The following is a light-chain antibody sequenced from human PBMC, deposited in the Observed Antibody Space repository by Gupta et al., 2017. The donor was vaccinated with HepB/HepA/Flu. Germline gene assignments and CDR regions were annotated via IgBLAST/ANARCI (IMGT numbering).Light chain of an antibody. CDR2: GNS. Sequence: SVLTPPPSVSGAPGQRVTISCTGRSSNIGAGYHVHWYQQLPGIAPKLLIYGNSNRPAGVPDRFSGSKSGTSASLAITGLQAEDEADYYCQSFDRSLSGSVFGGGTKLTVL. CDR1: SSNIGAGYH. CDR3: QSFDRSLSGSV. V-gene: IGLV1-40*01. J-gene: IGLJ2*01.